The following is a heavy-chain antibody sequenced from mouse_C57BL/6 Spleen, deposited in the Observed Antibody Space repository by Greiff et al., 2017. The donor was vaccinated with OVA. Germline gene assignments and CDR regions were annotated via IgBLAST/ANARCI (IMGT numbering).Heavy chain of an antibody. CDR1: GYTFTSYW. CDR3: ARDTTVVARGFAY. J-gene: IGHJ3*01. V-gene: IGHV1-55*01. CDR2: IYPGSGST. D-gene: IGHD1-1*01. Sequence: QVQLQQSGAELMKPGASVKMSCKASGYTFTSYWITWVKQRPGQGLEWIGDIYPGSGSTNYNEKFKSKATLTVDTSSSTAYMQLSSLTSEDSAVYYCARDTTVVARGFAYWGQGTLVTVSA.